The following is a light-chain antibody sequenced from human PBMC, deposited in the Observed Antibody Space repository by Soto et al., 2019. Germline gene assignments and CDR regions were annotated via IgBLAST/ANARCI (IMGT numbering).Light chain of an antibody. Sequence: QSALTQPPSVSGAPGQRVTISCTGGSSNIGAGYDVHWYQQLPGTAPKLLIYGNSNRPSGVPDRFSGSKSGTSASLAITGLQAEDEADYYCQSYDSSLSRVFGTGTKVTVL. V-gene: IGLV1-40*01. J-gene: IGLJ1*01. CDR1: SSNIGAGYD. CDR3: QSYDSSLSRV. CDR2: GNS.